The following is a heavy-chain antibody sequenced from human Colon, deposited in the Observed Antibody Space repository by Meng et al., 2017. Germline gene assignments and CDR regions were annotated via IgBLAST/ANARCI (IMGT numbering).Heavy chain of an antibody. J-gene: IGHJ4*02. CDR2: MNDDGSFT. Sequence: EVNLVESGGDLVQPVGSLRLSCAVSGFTLSSDWIHWVRQVPGKGLVWVSTMNDDGSFTTYADSVKGRFTISRDNAKNTLYLQMDNLRVEDSAVYYCTIVDGYWGQGTLVTVSS. CDR3: TIVDGY. CDR1: GFTLSSDW. V-gene: IGHV3-74*01. D-gene: IGHD3/OR15-3a*01.